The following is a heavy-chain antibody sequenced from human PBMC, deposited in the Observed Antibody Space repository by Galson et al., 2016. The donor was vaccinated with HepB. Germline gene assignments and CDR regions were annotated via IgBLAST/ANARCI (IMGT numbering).Heavy chain of an antibody. CDR1: GFTFSSYA. Sequence: SLRLSCAASGFTFSSYAMGWVRQAPGKGLVWVSGISGSGINTYYADSVKGRFTISRDNSKNTLFLQVNSLRAEDTALYYCAKDFAFDYGPDVNSGGFAIWGQGTVLTVSS. D-gene: IGHD4-17*01. V-gene: IGHV3-23*01. CDR2: ISGSGINT. J-gene: IGHJ3*02. CDR3: AKDFAFDYGPDVNSGGFAI.